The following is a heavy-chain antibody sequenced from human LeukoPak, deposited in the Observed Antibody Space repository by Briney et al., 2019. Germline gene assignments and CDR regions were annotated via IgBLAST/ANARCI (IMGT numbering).Heavy chain of an antibody. V-gene: IGHV4-39*07. D-gene: IGHD5-18*01. CDR1: GVSIRSSSYY. J-gene: IGHJ4*02. CDR3: ARYNRGYSYGYRPYVSFDY. CDR2: IYYSGST. Sequence: PSETLSLTCTVSGVSIRSSSYYWGWIRQPPGKGLEWIGSIYYSGSTYYNPSLKSRVTISVDTSKNQFSLKLSSVTAADTAVYYCARYNRGYSYGYRPYVSFDYWGQGTLVTVSS.